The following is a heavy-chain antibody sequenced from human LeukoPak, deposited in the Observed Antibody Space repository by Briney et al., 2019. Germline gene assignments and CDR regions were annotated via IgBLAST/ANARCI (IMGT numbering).Heavy chain of an antibody. Sequence: GGSLSLYCAASGFTFSSYGMHWVRQAPGKGLEWVAFIRFDGSNTYYADSVKGRFTISRDNSKNTLYLQMNSLRAEDTAVYYCAKASPVVVIAIQGSYFDLWGRGTLVTVSS. J-gene: IGHJ2*01. V-gene: IGHV3-30*02. CDR1: GFTFSSYG. CDR2: IRFDGSNT. CDR3: AKASPVVVIAIQGSYFDL. D-gene: IGHD2-21*01.